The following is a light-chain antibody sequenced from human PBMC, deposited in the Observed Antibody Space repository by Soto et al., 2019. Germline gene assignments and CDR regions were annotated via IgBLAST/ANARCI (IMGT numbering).Light chain of an antibody. V-gene: IGKV3-20*01. J-gene: IGKJ4*01. CDR2: RAS. CDR3: QQYGSSPLT. Sequence: EIVLTQSPGTLSLSPGERATLSCGASQSVSSDYLAWYQQKPGQTPKVLIYRASSRATGIPDRFSGSGSGTDFTLTISRLEPEDFAVYYCQQYGSSPLTFGGGTKVEIK. CDR1: QSVSSDY.